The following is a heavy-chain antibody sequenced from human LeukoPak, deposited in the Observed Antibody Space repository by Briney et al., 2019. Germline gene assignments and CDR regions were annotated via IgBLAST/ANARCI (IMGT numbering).Heavy chain of an antibody. CDR3: ASSGIAVAGTHY. D-gene: IGHD6-19*01. Sequence: GGSLRLSCAASGFTFANYGMNWVRQAPGKGLEWVSSISSSSSYIYYADSVKGRFTISRDNAKNSLYLQMNSLRAEDTAVYYCASSGIAVAGTHYWGQGTLVTVSS. CDR1: GFTFANYG. J-gene: IGHJ4*02. V-gene: IGHV3-21*01. CDR2: ISSSSSYI.